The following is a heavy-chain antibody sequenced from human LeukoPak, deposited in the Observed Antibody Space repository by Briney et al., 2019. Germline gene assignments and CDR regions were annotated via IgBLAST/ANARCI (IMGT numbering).Heavy chain of an antibody. CDR3: AKDIAAAGPYYYYYGMDV. J-gene: IGHJ6*02. CDR1: GFTFSSYG. V-gene: IGHV3-30*18. D-gene: IGHD6-13*01. CDR2: ILYDGSNK. Sequence: AWRSLRLSCAASGFTFSSYGMHWVRPAPGKGLEWVAVILYDGSNKYYADSVKGRFTISRDNSKNTLYLQMNSLRAEDTAVYYCAKDIAAAGPYYYYYGMDVWGQGTTVTVSS.